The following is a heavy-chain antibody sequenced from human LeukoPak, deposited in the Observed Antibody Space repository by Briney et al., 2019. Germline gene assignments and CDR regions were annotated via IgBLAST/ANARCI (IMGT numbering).Heavy chain of an antibody. CDR2: ISYDGSNK. CDR3: AKGGEKWLRSTSDFDY. J-gene: IGHJ4*02. Sequence: PGGSLRLSCAASGFTFSSYGMHWVRQAPGKGLEWVAVISYDGSNKYYADSVKGRFTISRDNSKNTLYLQMNSLRAEDTAVYYCAKGGEKWLRSTSDFDYWGQGTLVSVSS. V-gene: IGHV3-30*18. D-gene: IGHD5-12*01. CDR1: GFTFSSYG.